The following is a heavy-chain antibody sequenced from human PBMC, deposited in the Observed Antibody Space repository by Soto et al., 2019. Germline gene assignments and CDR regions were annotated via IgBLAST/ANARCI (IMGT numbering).Heavy chain of an antibody. CDR1: GFRYSTYG. Sequence: EVQLLESGGGLVQPGGSLRLSCAVSGFRYSTYGVTWVRQAPGKGLEWVSGVSGGSGTTHYKDSVRGRFTVTGDNSKNTVYLEMNSLRLEDTDVYYCTRWNGYADYWGQGTLVTVSS. D-gene: IGHD1-1*01. J-gene: IGHJ4*02. V-gene: IGHV3-23*01. CDR2: VSGGSGTT. CDR3: TRWNGYADY.